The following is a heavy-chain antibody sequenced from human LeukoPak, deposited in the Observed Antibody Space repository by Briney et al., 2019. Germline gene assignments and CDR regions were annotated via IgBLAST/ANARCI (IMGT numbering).Heavy chain of an antibody. Sequence: QSGGSLRLSCAASGVSFSRHGMHWVRQAPGKGLEWVAFIRYDGSNKYYADSVKGRFSISRDNSKNTLYLQMNSLRAEDTAVYYCAKASYGGNSIAYFQHWGQGTLVTVSS. J-gene: IGHJ1*01. CDR1: GVSFSRHG. CDR3: AKASYGGNSIAYFQH. D-gene: IGHD4-23*01. CDR2: IRYDGSNK. V-gene: IGHV3-30*02.